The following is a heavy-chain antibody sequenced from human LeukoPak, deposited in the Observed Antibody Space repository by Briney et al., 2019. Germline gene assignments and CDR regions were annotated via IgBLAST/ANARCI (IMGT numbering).Heavy chain of an antibody. Sequence: GESLKISCKGSGYSLTSYWIAWVRQMPGKGLEWMGIIYPDDSDTRYSPSFQGHVTISADKSFSTAYLQWTSLKVSDTAMYYCARHAKAYGSSCDYWGQGTLVTVSS. V-gene: IGHV5-51*01. D-gene: IGHD6-13*01. CDR2: IYPDDSDT. CDR3: ARHAKAYGSSCDY. CDR1: GYSLTSYW. J-gene: IGHJ4*02.